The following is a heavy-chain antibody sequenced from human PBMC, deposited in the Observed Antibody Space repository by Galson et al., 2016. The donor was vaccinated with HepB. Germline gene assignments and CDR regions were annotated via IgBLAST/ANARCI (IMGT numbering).Heavy chain of an antibody. CDR3: ASEAPILAPTLDY. D-gene: IGHD2/OR15-2a*01. V-gene: IGHV3-33*01. J-gene: IGHJ4*02. CDR1: GFTFSRNG. Sequence: SLRLSCAASGFTFSRNGMHWVRQAPGKGLEWVAVIWYDGSNKYHADSVKGRFTISRDNSKNTLYLQMNSLRAEDTAVYYCASEAPILAPTLDYWGQGTLVTVS. CDR2: IWYDGSNK.